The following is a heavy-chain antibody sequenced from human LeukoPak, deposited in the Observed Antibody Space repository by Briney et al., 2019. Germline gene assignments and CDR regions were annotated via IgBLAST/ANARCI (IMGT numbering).Heavy chain of an antibody. CDR2: INPNSGGT. D-gene: IGHD3-10*01. Sequence: ASVKVSCKASGCTFTGYYMHWVRQAPGQGLEWMGWINPNSGGTSYAQKFQGRVTMTRDTSISTAYMELSRLRSDDTAVYYCARSRYRHPGSDWGQGTLVTVSS. J-gene: IGHJ4*02. CDR3: ARSRYRHPGSD. CDR1: GCTFTGYY. V-gene: IGHV1-2*02.